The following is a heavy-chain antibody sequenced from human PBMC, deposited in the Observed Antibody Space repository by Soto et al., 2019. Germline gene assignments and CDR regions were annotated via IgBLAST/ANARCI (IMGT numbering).Heavy chain of an antibody. J-gene: IGHJ4*02. CDR1: GYTFTSYD. CDR3: AGEKTEYFDY. Sequence: QVQLVQSGAEVKKPGASVKVSCKASGYTFTSYDINWVRQATGQGLEWMGWMNPNSGNTGYAQKFQGRVTMTRNTSISTADMRLSRLRYDHTGVYYCAGEKTEYFDYWGQGTLVTVAS. D-gene: IGHD2-21*02. V-gene: IGHV1-8*01. CDR2: MNPNSGNT.